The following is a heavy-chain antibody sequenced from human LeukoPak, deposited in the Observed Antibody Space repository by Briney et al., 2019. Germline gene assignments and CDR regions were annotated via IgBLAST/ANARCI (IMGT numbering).Heavy chain of an antibody. CDR2: IYSGGST. D-gene: IGHD2-2*01. Sequence: GGSLRLSCAASGFTVSSNYMSWVRQAPGKGLEWVSVIYSGGSTYYADSVKGRFTISRDNSKNTLYLQMNSLRAEDTAVYYCARGPSIVVVPAAIRNYYYYMDVWGKGTTVTVSS. CDR1: GFTVSSNY. J-gene: IGHJ6*03. CDR3: ARGPSIVVVPAAIRNYYYYMDV. V-gene: IGHV3-53*01.